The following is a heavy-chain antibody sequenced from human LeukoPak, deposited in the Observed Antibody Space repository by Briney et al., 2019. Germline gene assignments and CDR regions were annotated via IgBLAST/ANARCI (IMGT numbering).Heavy chain of an antibody. V-gene: IGHV4-30-4*01. J-gene: IGHJ4*02. CDR3: ARDRGDSSGYLDY. D-gene: IGHD3-22*01. CDR1: GGSISSGDYY. Sequence: SQTLSLTCTVSGGSISSGDYYWSWIRQPPGKGLEWIGYIYYSGSTYYNPSLKSRVTILVDTSKNQFSLKLSSVTAADTAVYYCARDRGDSSGYLDYWGQGTLVTVSS. CDR2: IYYSGST.